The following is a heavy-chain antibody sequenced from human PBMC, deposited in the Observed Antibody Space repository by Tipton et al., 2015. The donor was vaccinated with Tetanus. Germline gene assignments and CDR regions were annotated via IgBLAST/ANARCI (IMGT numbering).Heavy chain of an antibody. D-gene: IGHD4-23*01. CDR1: GAFLSRSNYY. J-gene: IGHJ4*02. V-gene: IGHV4-39*01. Sequence: TLSLTCNVSGAFLSRSNYYWGWVRQPPGKGLEWLATIYYSGSSYYNPSLMSRLAISVDTSNNVFSLKLNSVTASDTAVYFCARYKTSLVTPGKYFDSWGQGALVTVSS. CDR3: ARYKTSLVTPGKYFDS. CDR2: IYYSGSS.